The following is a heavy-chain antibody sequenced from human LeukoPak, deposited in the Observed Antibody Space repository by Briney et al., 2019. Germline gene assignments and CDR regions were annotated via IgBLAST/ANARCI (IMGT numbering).Heavy chain of an antibody. Sequence: SETLSLTCTVSGGSISSSNYYWGWIRQPPGKGLEWIGTIYYSGNTYYNPSLKSRVTISVDTSKNQFSLKLSSVTAADTAVYYCARGEYCSGGSCYRAWGQGTLVTVSS. D-gene: IGHD2-15*01. V-gene: IGHV4-39*07. CDR1: GGSISSSNYY. CDR3: ARGEYCSGGSCYRA. CDR2: IYYSGNT. J-gene: IGHJ4*02.